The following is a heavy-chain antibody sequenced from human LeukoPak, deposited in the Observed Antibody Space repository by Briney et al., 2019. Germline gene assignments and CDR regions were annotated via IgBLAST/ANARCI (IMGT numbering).Heavy chain of an antibody. V-gene: IGHV1-69*04. CDR1: GGTFSSYA. CDR2: IIPILGIA. Sequence: ASVKVSCKASGGTFSSYAISWVRQAPGQGLEWMGRIIPILGIANYAQKFQGRVTITADKSTSTAYMELRSLRSDDTAVYYCARVGLVVAGHLLFDYWGQGTLVTVSS. D-gene: IGHD6-19*01. J-gene: IGHJ4*02. CDR3: ARVGLVVAGHLLFDY.